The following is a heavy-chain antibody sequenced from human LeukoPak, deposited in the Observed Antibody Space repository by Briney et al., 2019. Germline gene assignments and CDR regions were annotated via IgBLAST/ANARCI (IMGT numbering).Heavy chain of an antibody. J-gene: IGHJ6*02. CDR2: IYTSGST. CDR3: AGRANYYDSSGNYLFGMEV. CDR1: GGSISSYY. D-gene: IGHD3-22*01. V-gene: IGHV4-4*07. Sequence: SQTLSLTCAVSGGSISSYYWSWIRQPAGKGLEWIGRIYTSGSTNYNPSLKSRVTMSVDTSKNQFSLKLSSVTAADTAVYYCAGRANYYDSSGNYLFGMEVWGQGTTVTASS.